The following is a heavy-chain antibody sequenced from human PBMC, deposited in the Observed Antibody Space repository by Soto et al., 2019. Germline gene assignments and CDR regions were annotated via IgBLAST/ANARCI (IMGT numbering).Heavy chain of an antibody. CDR2: IVVGSGNT. CDR1: GFTFTSSA. Sequence: SVKVSCKASGFTFTSSAVQWVRQARGQRLEWIGWIVVGSGNTNYAQKFQERVTVTRDMSTSTAYMELSSLRSEDTAVYYCAVHYGSVSYYYYGMDVWGQGTTVTVSS. V-gene: IGHV1-58*01. J-gene: IGHJ6*02. CDR3: AVHYGSVSYYYYGMDV. D-gene: IGHD3-10*01.